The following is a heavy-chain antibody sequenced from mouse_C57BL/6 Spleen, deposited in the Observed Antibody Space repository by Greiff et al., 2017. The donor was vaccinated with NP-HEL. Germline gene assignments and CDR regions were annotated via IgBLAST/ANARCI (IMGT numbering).Heavy chain of an antibody. V-gene: IGHV1-64*01. D-gene: IGHD1-1*01. CDR1: GYTFTSYW. CDR2: IHPNSGST. Sequence: QVQLQQPGAELVKPGASVKLSCKASGYTFTSYWMHWVKQRPGQGLEWIGMIHPNSGSTNYNEKFKSKATLTADKSSSTAYMQLSSLTSEDSAVYYCARRTTVVDYYAMDYWGQGTSVTVSS. J-gene: IGHJ4*01. CDR3: ARRTTVVDYYAMDY.